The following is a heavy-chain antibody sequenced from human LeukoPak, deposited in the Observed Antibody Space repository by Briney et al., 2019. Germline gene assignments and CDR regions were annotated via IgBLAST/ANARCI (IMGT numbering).Heavy chain of an antibody. CDR3: ARDHHPGYHDSLGFNWLDP. CDR1: GFSFSDYY. CDR2: INEGGSEK. Sequence: GGSLRLSCAASGFSFSDYYMSWIRQAPGKGLEWVANINEGGSEKYFADYVKGRFTISRDNARNSLYLQMNSPRAEDTAVYYCARDHHPGYHDSLGFNWLDPWGQGTLVSVSS. D-gene: IGHD3-22*01. J-gene: IGHJ5*02. V-gene: IGHV3-7*01.